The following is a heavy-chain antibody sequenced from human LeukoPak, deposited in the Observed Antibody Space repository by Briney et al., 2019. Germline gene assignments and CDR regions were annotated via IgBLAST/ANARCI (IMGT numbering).Heavy chain of an antibody. Sequence: GGSLRLSCAASGFTFSSYSMSWVRQAPGKGLEWVSPISGSGGSTYYADSVKGRFTISRDNSKNTLYLQMNSLRAEDTAVYYCAKGPYSSGWYFGYWGQGTLVTVSS. CDR2: ISGSGGST. CDR3: AKGPYSSGWYFGY. D-gene: IGHD6-19*01. CDR1: GFTFSSYS. J-gene: IGHJ4*02. V-gene: IGHV3-23*01.